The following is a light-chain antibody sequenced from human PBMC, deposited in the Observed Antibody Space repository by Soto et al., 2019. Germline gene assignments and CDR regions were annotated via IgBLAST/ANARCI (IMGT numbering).Light chain of an antibody. V-gene: IGKV3-15*01. CDR3: QQYRIWRT. Sequence: APATLSLAPGERVTLSCRASESISTNLAWYQQKAGQAPRLLIYAASTRATGIPARFSGSGSGTEFTLTISSLQSEDFAGYYCQQYRIWRTVGQGTKVDIK. CDR1: ESISTN. J-gene: IGKJ1*01. CDR2: AAS.